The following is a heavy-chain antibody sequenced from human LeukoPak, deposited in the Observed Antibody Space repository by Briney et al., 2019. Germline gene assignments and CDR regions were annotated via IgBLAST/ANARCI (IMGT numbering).Heavy chain of an antibody. Sequence: RGSLRLSCAASGFTFSGSAMHWVRQASGKGLEWVGRIRSKANSYATAYAASVKGRFTISRDDSKNTAYLQMNSLKTEDTAVYYCTRHSDTAMAPLPDYWGQGTLVTVSS. CDR2: IRSKANSYAT. J-gene: IGHJ4*02. CDR1: GFTFSGSA. V-gene: IGHV3-73*01. D-gene: IGHD5-18*01. CDR3: TRHSDTAMAPLPDY.